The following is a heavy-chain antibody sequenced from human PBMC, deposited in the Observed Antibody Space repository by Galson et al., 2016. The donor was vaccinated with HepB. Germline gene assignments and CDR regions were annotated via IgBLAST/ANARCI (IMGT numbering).Heavy chain of an antibody. CDR2: ITGSGRNT. V-gene: IGHV3-23*01. Sequence: SLRLSCAASGFTFGSYAMSWVRQAPGKSLEWVATITGSGRNTYYADSVKGRYTISRDNSKNTVYLQTNSLRAEDTAVYYCAISPTLTTLDHWGQGTVVTVSS. D-gene: IGHD1-14*01. CDR3: AISPTLTTLDH. CDR1: GFTFGSYA. J-gene: IGHJ4*02.